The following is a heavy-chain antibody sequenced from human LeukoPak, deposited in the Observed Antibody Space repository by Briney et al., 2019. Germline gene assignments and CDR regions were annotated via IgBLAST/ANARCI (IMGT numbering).Heavy chain of an antibody. CDR1: GGTFSSYA. CDR2: IIPILGIA. D-gene: IGHD6-19*01. CDR3: AREFGDRKLYSSGGDAFDI. V-gene: IGHV1-69*04. Sequence: SVKVSCKASGGTFSSYAISWVRQAPGQGLEWMGRIIPILGIANYAQKFQGRVTITADKSTSTAYMELSSLRSEDTAVYYCAREFGDRKLYSSGGDAFDIWGQGTMVTVSS. J-gene: IGHJ3*02.